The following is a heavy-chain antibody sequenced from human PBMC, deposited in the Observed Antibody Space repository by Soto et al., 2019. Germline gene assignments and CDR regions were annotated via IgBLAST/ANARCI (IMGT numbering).Heavy chain of an antibody. V-gene: IGHV3-30*02. CDR1: GFTFSSYG. J-gene: IGHJ3*02. CDR3: AKEWPRRYDAFDI. D-gene: IGHD5-18*01. CDR2: IWYDGSNK. Sequence: GGSLRLSCAASGFTFSSYGMHWARQAPGKGLEWVAVIWYDGSNKYYADSVKGRFTISRDNSKNTLYLQMNSLRAEDTAVYYCAKEWPRRYDAFDIWGQGTMVTVSS.